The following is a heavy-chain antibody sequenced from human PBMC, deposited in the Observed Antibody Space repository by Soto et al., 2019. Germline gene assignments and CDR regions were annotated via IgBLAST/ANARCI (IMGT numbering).Heavy chain of an antibody. Sequence: ASVKVSCKASRYTFTNYGITWVRQAPGQGLEWMGWISPYNGNTNYAQKVQGRVTMSTDTSTGTAYLELRSLRSDDTAVYYCARGTESRRKAYFDYWGQGTQVIVSS. D-gene: IGHD2-2*01. V-gene: IGHV1-18*01. CDR1: RYTFTNYG. CDR2: ISPYNGNT. J-gene: IGHJ4*02. CDR3: ARGTESRRKAYFDY.